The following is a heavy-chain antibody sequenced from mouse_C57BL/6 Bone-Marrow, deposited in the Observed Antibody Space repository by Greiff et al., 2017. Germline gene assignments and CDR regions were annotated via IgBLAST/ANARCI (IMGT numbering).Heavy chain of an antibody. CDR3: TITTVVH. D-gene: IGHD1-1*01. V-gene: IGHV14-4*01. J-gene: IGHJ2*01. Sequence: EVQLQQSGAELVRPGASVKLSCTASGFNIKDDYMHWVKQRPEQGLEWIGWIDPENGDTEYASKFQGKATITADTSSNTAYLQLSSLTSEDTAVYYCTITTVVHWGQGTTLTVSS. CDR2: IDPENGDT. CDR1: GFNIKDDY.